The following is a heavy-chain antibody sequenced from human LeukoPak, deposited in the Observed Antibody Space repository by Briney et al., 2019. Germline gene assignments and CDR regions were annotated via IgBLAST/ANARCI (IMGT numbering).Heavy chain of an antibody. CDR2: ITGSGGTT. V-gene: IGHV3-23*01. D-gene: IGHD3-10*01. Sequence: PGGSLRLSCAASGFTFRSYAMGWVRQAPGEGLEWVSAITGSGGTTFYADSVKGRFTISRDNSKNTLYLQMNSLRVEDTAVYYCAKDLPVMVRGTILYLDYWGQGTLVTVSS. CDR1: GFTFRSYA. CDR3: AKDLPVMVRGTILYLDY. J-gene: IGHJ4*02.